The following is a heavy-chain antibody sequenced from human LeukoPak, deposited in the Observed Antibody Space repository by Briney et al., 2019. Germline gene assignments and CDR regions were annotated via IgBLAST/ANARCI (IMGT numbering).Heavy chain of an antibody. CDR3: AQSAPGTSAVAGTTSLDY. CDR1: TGSIGRDY. D-gene: IGHD6-19*01. V-gene: IGHV4-59*01. CDR2: VYYNGNT. Sequence: PSETLSLTCTLSTGSIGRDYWSWIRQPPGKGLEWIGYVYYNGNTIYNPSLKSRVTISVDTSKNQFSLNVTSVTAADTAVYYCAQSAPGTSAVAGTTSLDYWGQGTLVTVSS. J-gene: IGHJ4*02.